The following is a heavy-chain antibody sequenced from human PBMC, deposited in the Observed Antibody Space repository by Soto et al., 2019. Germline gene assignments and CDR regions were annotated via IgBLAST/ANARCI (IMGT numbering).Heavy chain of an antibody. D-gene: IGHD3-10*01. Sequence: EVQLVESGGVSVQPGRSLRLSCAASGFTFDESGMHWVRQAPGKGLEWVSGISWNSDRKGYADSVKGRFTISRDNAKNSLYLQMNSLSVDDTALYYCHYGSGSYNYWGQGTLVTVSS. CDR3: HYGSGSYNY. J-gene: IGHJ4*02. CDR1: GFTFDESG. CDR2: ISWNSDRK. V-gene: IGHV3-9*01.